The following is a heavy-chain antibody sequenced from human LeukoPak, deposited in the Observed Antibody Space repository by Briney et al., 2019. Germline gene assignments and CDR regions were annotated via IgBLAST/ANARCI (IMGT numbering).Heavy chain of an antibody. CDR1: GFTFSSYR. J-gene: IGHJ4*02. CDR3: ARETHHTAMVD. Sequence: GGSLRLSCAAAGFTFSSYRMNWVRQAAGKGLESVSSISSSSSYIYYADSVKGRFTISRDNAKNSLYLQMNSLRAEDTAVYYCARETHHTAMVDWGQGTLVTVSS. D-gene: IGHD5-18*01. CDR2: ISSSSSYI. V-gene: IGHV3-21*01.